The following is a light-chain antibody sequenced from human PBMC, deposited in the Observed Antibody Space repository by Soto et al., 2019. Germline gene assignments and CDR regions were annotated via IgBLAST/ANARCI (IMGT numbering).Light chain of an antibody. CDR3: QQYKNLPHT. Sequence: EIVMTQSPGTLSVSPGERATLSCRASQSVSSNLAWYHQKPGQVPRLLIYGASTRATGILDRFSGSWSGTEFPLINSSMQYENFVVYCGQQYKNLPHTFGQGTRLEIK. CDR1: QSVSSN. V-gene: IGKV3-15*01. J-gene: IGKJ5*01. CDR2: GAS.